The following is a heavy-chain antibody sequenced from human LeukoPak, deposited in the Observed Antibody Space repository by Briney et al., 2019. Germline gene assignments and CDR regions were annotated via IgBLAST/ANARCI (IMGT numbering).Heavy chain of an antibody. CDR2: IYYSGST. V-gene: IGHV4-59*12. CDR3: ARYIPKYSSGRGYFDY. D-gene: IGHD6-19*01. J-gene: IGHJ4*02. CDR1: GGSISSYY. Sequence: PSETLSLTCTVSGGSISSYYWSWIRQPPGKGLEWIGYIYYSGSTNYNPSLKSRVTISVDTSKNQFSLKLSSVTAADTAVYYCARYIPKYSSGRGYFDYWGQGTLVTVSS.